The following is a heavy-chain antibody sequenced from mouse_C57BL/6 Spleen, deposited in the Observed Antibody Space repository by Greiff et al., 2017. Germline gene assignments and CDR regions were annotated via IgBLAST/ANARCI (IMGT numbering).Heavy chain of an antibody. J-gene: IGHJ3*01. V-gene: IGHV1-9*01. D-gene: IGHD1-1*01. CDR3: ATYYYGSFSD. Sequence: QVQLQQSGAELMKPGASVKLSCTATGYTFTGYWIEWVKQRPGHGLEWIGEILPGSGSTNYNEKFKGKATFTEDTSSNTAYMQLSSLTTEDAAIYYCATYYYGSFSDWGKGTLVTVSA. CDR1: GYTFTGYW. CDR2: ILPGSGST.